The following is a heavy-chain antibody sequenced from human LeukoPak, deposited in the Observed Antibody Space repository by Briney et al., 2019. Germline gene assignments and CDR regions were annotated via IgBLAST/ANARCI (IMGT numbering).Heavy chain of an antibody. D-gene: IGHD1-26*01. CDR2: ISYDGSNK. V-gene: IGHV3-30*01. CDR1: GFTFSSYA. J-gene: IGHJ4*02. CDR3: AIVGATGY. Sequence: GGSLRFSWAASGFTFSSYAMHWVRQAPGKGLEWVAVISYDGSNKYYADSVKGRFTISRDNSKNTLYLQMNSLRAEDTAVYYCAIVGATGYWGQGTLVTVSS.